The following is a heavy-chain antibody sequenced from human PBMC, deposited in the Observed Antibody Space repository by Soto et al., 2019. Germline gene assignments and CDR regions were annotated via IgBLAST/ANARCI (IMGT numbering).Heavy chain of an antibody. CDR3: AKDLPVDTATGDDY. CDR1: GFTFSSYG. J-gene: IGHJ4*02. CDR2: ISYDGSNK. D-gene: IGHD5-18*01. Sequence: FLRLSCAASGFTFSSYGMHWVRQAPGKGLEWVAVISYDGSNKYYADSVKGRFTISRDNSKNTLYLQMNSLRAEDTAVYYCAKDLPVDTATGDDYWGQGTLVTVSS. V-gene: IGHV3-30*18.